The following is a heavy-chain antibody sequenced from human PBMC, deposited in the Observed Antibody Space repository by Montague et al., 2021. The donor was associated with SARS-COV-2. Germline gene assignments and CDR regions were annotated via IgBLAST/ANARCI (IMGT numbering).Heavy chain of an antibody. J-gene: IGHJ6*02. CDR3: ARDREITMVRGAPLYGMDV. Sequence: SLRLSCAASGFTSSSYAMHWVRQAPGKGLEWVAVISYDGSNKYYADSVKGRFTISRDNSKNTLYPQMNSLRAEDTAVYYCARDREITMVRGAPLYGMDVWGQGTTVTVSS. CDR2: ISYDGSNK. D-gene: IGHD3-10*01. V-gene: IGHV3-30-3*01. CDR1: GFTSSSYA.